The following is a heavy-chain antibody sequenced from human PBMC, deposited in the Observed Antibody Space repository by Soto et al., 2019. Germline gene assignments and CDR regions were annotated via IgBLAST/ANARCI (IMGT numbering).Heavy chain of an antibody. V-gene: IGHV3-30*18. Sequence: SGGSLRLSCAASGFTFSNYVMQWVRQAPGKGLEWVAVISYDGSSKFYADSEGRFTISRDNSKNTLYLQMSSLRAEDTAVYYCTNGRRQQPPLDWGQGTLVTVSS. CDR2: ISYDGSSK. CDR3: TNGRRQQPPLD. CDR1: GFTFSNYV. J-gene: IGHJ4*02. D-gene: IGHD6-13*01.